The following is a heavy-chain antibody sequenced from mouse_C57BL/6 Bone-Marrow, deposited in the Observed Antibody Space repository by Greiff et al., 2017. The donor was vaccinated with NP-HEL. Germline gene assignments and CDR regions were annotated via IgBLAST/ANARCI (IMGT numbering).Heavy chain of an antibody. J-gene: IGHJ3*01. D-gene: IGHD1-1*01. CDR1: GYTFTSYG. CDR3: ARSGYYYGSSPPFAY. V-gene: IGHV1-81*01. Sequence: QVQLQQSGAELARPGASVKLSCKASGYTFTSYGISWVKQRTGQGLEWIGEIYPRSGNTYYNEKFKGKATLTADKSSSTAYMELRSLTSEDSAVYFCARSGYYYGSSPPFAYWGQGTLVTVSA. CDR2: IYPRSGNT.